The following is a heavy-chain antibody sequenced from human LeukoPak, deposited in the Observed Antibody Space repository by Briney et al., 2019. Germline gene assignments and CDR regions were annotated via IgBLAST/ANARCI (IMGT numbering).Heavy chain of an antibody. CDR2: ISYDGSNK. CDR3: ARDFYDFWSGPMAGAFDI. CDR1: GFTFSSYA. D-gene: IGHD3-3*01. Sequence: QTGGSLRLSCAASGFTFSSYAMHWVRQAPGKGLEWVAVISYDGSNKYYADSVKGRFTISRDNSKNTLYLQMNSLRAEDTAVYYCARDFYDFWSGPMAGAFDIWGQGTMVTVSS. J-gene: IGHJ3*02. V-gene: IGHV3-30-3*01.